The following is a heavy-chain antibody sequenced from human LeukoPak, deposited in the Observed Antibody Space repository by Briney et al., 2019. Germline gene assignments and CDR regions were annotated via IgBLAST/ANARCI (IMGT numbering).Heavy chain of an antibody. Sequence: ASVKVSCKASGYTFTSYGISWVRQAPGQGLEWMGWISAYNGNTNYAQKLQGRVTITRDTSASTAYMELSSLRSEDTAVYYCARARPGIAVAIRGYNWFDPWGQGTLVTVSS. J-gene: IGHJ5*02. V-gene: IGHV1-18*01. CDR2: ISAYNGNT. D-gene: IGHD6-19*01. CDR1: GYTFTSYG. CDR3: ARARPGIAVAIRGYNWFDP.